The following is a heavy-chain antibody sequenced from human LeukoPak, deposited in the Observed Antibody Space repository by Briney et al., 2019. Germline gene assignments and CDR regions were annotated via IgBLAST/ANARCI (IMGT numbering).Heavy chain of an antibody. Sequence: SETLSLTCTVFGDSVTGYFLNWVRQPPGKGLEWIGYIYTSGSTNYNPSLKSRVTISVDTSKNQFSLKLSSVTAADTAVYYCARHVRPGGNHDYWGQGTLVTVSS. CDR1: GDSVTGYF. V-gene: IGHV4-4*09. D-gene: IGHD4-23*01. J-gene: IGHJ4*02. CDR3: ARHVRPGGNHDY. CDR2: IYTSGST.